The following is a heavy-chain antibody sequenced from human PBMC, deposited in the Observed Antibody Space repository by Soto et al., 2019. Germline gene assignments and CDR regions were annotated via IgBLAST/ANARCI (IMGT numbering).Heavy chain of an antibody. Sequence: PSETLSLTCTVSGGSISSGGYYWSWIRQHPGKGLEWIGYIYYSGSTYYNPSLKSRVTISVDTSKNQFSLKLSSVTAADTAVYYCARLGWVTMVVTATLDYWGQGTLVTVSS. V-gene: IGHV4-31*03. J-gene: IGHJ4*02. CDR3: ARLGWVTMVVTATLDY. D-gene: IGHD2-21*02. CDR2: IYYSGST. CDR1: GGSISSGGYY.